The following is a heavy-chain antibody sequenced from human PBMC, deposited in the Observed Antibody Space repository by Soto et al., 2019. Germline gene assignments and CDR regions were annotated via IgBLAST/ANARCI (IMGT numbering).Heavy chain of an antibody. CDR2: VYWTGST. CDR3: ARSHYTYGLIIDY. V-gene: IGHV4-39*01. D-gene: IGHD2-8*01. J-gene: IGHJ4*02. Sequence: ETLSLTCSVSGDSITTNGYYWCCIRQPPGKGLQWIGNVYWTGSTFSHPSLTSRVFISVDTSKNEFSLRLTSVTAADTAVYSCARSHYTYGLIIDYWGTGTLVTVSS. CDR1: GDSITTNGYY.